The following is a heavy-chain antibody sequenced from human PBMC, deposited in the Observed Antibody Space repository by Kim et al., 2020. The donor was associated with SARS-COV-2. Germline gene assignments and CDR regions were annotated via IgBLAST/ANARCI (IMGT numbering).Heavy chain of an antibody. D-gene: IGHD6-6*01. V-gene: IGHV3-30*01. Sequence: GRFTISRTNSKNTLYLQMTSLRAEDTAVYYCARDRVTGTAARDSHYSGMDVWGQGTTVTVSS. J-gene: IGHJ6*02. CDR3: ARDRVTGTAARDSHYSGMDV.